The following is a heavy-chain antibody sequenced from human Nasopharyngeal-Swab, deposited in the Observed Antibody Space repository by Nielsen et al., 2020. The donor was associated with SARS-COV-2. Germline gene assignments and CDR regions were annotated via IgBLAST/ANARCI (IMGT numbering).Heavy chain of an antibody. CDR1: ADTFSGYY. Sequence: ASVKVSCKASADTFSGYYIHWVRQAPGQGLEWTGWINPKSGGTNFAQKFRGRVSMTRDTSMTTAYMELSRLTSDDTAVYYCARNPDCTSTICYNYWYFDLWGRGTLVTVSS. V-gene: IGHV1-2*02. CDR3: ARNPDCTSTICYNYWYFDL. D-gene: IGHD2-2*01. CDR2: INPKSGGT. J-gene: IGHJ2*01.